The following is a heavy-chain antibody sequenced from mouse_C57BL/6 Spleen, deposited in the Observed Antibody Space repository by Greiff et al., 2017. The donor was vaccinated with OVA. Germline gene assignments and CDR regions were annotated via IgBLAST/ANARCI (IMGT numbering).Heavy chain of an antibody. J-gene: IGHJ3*01. CDR1: GYTFTSYW. CDR2: IDPSDSYT. D-gene: IGHD1-1*01. Sequence: VQLQQSGAELVMPGASVKLSCKASGYTFTSYWMHWVKQRPGQGLEWIGEIDPSDSYTNYNQKFKGKSTLTVDKSSSTAYMQLSSLTSEDSAVYYCACSITTVVEGFAYWGQGTLVTVSA. V-gene: IGHV1-69*01. CDR3: ACSITTVVEGFAY.